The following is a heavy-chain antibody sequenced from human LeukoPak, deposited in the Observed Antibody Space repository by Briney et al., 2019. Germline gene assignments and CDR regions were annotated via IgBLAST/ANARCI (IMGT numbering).Heavy chain of an antibody. CDR1: GFTFTSYS. Sequence: GGSLRLSCAASGFTFTSYSMNWVRQAPGKGLEWVSSISSSSGHIYYADSVRGRFTISRDNAKNSLYLQMNSLRVEDTAVYYCANHLACGSTSCPPFDDWGQGTLVTVSS. D-gene: IGHD2-2*01. CDR3: ANHLACGSTSCPPFDD. V-gene: IGHV3-21*01. J-gene: IGHJ4*02. CDR2: ISSSSGHI.